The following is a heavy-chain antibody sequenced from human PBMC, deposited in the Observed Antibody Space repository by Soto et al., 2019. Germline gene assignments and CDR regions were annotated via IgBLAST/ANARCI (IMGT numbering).Heavy chain of an antibody. J-gene: IGHJ2*01. V-gene: IGHV1-69*08. CDR3: ARPDFGDYWYFDL. Sequence: QDQLVQSGAEVKKPGSSVKVSCKAFGGPFSSHTFSWVRQAPGQGLEWMGRIIPALGTTTYAQKFQGRVTITADESVTTVYMELNSLRTEDTAVYYCARPDFGDYWYFDLWGRGTLVTVSS. D-gene: IGHD4-17*01. CDR2: IIPALGTT. CDR1: GGPFSSHT.